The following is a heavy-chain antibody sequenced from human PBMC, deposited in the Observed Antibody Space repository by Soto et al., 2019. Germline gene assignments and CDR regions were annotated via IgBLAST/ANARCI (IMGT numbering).Heavy chain of an antibody. CDR2: ISGSGGST. CDR1: GFTFSSYA. V-gene: IGHV3-23*01. J-gene: IGHJ4*02. Sequence: EVQLLESGGGLVQPGGSLRLSCAASGFTFSSYAMSWVRQAPGKGLEWVSAISGSGGSTYYADSVKGRFTISRDNSKNTLYLQMNSLRAEDTAVYYCAKVSAVWGSYRNLDFDYWCQGTLVTVSS. CDR3: AKVSAVWGSYRNLDFDY. D-gene: IGHD3-16*02.